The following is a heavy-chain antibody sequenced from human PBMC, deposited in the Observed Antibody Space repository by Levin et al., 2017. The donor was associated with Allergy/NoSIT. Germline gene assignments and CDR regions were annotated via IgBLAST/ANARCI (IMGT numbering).Heavy chain of an antibody. V-gene: IGHV3-7*04. CDR2: IKQDGSEK. CDR1: GFTFSSYW. Sequence: GGSLRLSCAASGFTFSSYWMSWVRQAPGKGLEWVANIKQDGSEKYYVDSVKGRFTIPRDNAKNSLYLQMNSLRAEDTAGYDGARDRPALAAMAYFDYWGQGTLVTVSS. D-gene: IGHD2-2*01. J-gene: IGHJ4*02. CDR3: ARDRPALAAMAYFDY.